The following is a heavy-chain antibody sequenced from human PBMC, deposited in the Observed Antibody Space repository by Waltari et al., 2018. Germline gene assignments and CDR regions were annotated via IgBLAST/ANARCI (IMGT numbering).Heavy chain of an antibody. Sequence: QVQLQESGPGLVKPSETLSLTCTVSGGSISSYYWSWIRQPPGKGLEWIGYIYYSGSTNYNPSLKSRVTISVDTSKNQFSLKLSSVTAADTAVYYCASWGYYGDYGDYWGQGTLVTVSS. CDR2: IYYSGST. D-gene: IGHD4-17*01. CDR1: GGSISSYY. V-gene: IGHV4-59*01. CDR3: ASWGYYGDYGDY. J-gene: IGHJ4*02.